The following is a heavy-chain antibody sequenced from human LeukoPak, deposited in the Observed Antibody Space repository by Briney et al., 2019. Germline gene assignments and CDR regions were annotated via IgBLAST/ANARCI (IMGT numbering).Heavy chain of an antibody. CDR1: GGSFSGYY. J-gene: IGHJ4*02. D-gene: IGHD4-17*01. Sequence: SETLSLTCAVYGGSFSGYYWSWIRQPPGKGLEWIGEINHSGSTNYNPSLTSRVTISVDTSKNQFSLKLSSVTAADPAVYYCARGGHDYGDYHLDYWGQGTLVTVSS. CDR2: INHSGST. V-gene: IGHV4-34*01. CDR3: ARGGHDYGDYHLDY.